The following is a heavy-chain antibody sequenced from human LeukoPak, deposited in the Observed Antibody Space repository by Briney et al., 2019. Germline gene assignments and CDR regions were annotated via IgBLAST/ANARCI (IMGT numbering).Heavy chain of an antibody. CDR2: INSDGSST. D-gene: IGHD2/OR15-2a*01. CDR1: GFSFSNYW. J-gene: IGHJ6*02. Sequence: GSQRLSCAASGFSFSNYWMHWVRQAPGKGLVWVSRINSDGSSTGYADSVKGRFTISRDNAKNTLYLQMNSLRPEDTAVYYCASEPVTTFRFYSYYYGMDVWGQGTTVTVSS. V-gene: IGHV3-74*01. CDR3: ASEPVTTFRFYSYYYGMDV.